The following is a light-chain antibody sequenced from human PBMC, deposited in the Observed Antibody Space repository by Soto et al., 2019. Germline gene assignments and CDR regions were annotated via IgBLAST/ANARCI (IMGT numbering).Light chain of an antibody. CDR1: QSVLYSSNNKNY. Sequence: DIVMTHSPDSLAVSLGERATINCKSSQSVLYSSNNKNYLTWYQQKPGQPPRMLIYWASTRESGVPDRFSGSGSGTDFTLTINSLQAEDVAVYYCHQYYSAPYTFGQGTKLEIK. CDR3: HQYYSAPYT. V-gene: IGKV4-1*01. J-gene: IGKJ2*01. CDR2: WAS.